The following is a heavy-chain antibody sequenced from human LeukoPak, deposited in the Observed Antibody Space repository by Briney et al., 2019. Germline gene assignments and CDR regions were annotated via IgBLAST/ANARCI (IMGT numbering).Heavy chain of an antibody. D-gene: IGHD3-10*01. J-gene: IGHJ6*04. Sequence: GRSLRLSCAASGFTFSSYAMHWVRQAPGKGLEWAAVISYDGSNKYYADSVKGRFTIPRDNSKNTLYLQMNSLRAEDTAVYNCAIEAKILLWFGHGMDVWGKGTTFTVSS. V-gene: IGHV3-30*04. CDR1: GFTFSSYA. CDR2: ISYDGSNK. CDR3: AIEAKILLWFGHGMDV.